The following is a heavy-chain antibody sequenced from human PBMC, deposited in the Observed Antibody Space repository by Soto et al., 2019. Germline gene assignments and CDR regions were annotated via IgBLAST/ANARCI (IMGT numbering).Heavy chain of an antibody. CDR1: GGSISSSSYY. J-gene: IGHJ3*02. CDR2: IYYSGST. D-gene: IGHD5-12*01. V-gene: IGHV4-39*01. Sequence: SETLSLTCTVSGGSISSSSYYWGWIRQPPGKGLEWIGSIYYSGSTYYNPSLKSRVTISVETSKNQFSLKLSSVTAADTAVYYCARNKGATDDAFDIWGQGTMVTVSS. CDR3: ARNKGATDDAFDI.